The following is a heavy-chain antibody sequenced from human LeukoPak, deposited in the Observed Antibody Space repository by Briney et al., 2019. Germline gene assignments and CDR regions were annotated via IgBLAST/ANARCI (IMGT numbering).Heavy chain of an antibody. Sequence: SETLSLTCSVFGGSISGFYWSWTRRPPGKGLEWIGYIYYSGSTNYNPSLKSRVTISVDTSENQFSLKLSSVTAADTAVYYCATHCSSTSCYYYGMDVWGQGTTVTVSS. CDR1: GGSISGFY. V-gene: IGHV4-59*01. D-gene: IGHD2-2*01. CDR2: IYYSGST. J-gene: IGHJ6*02. CDR3: ATHCSSTSCYYYGMDV.